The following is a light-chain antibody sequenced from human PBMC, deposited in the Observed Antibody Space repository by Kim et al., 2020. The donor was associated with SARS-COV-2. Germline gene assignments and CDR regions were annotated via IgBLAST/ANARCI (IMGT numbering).Light chain of an antibody. CDR2: GNS. CDR1: RSEHGACED. J-gene: IGLJ3*02. CDR3: QSYESSLSGAV. Sequence: GTGRRSEHGACEDVARYQQLPGEAPTLLVYGNSNRPPGVPDRFSGCKWGGSASLAITELQAAGEADYYCQSYESSLSGAVFGGGTQLTVL. V-gene: IGLV1-40*03.